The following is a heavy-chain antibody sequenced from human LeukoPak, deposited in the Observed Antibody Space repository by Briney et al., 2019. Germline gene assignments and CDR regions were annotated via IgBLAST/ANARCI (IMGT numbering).Heavy chain of an antibody. CDR1: GFTFSSYG. D-gene: IGHD5-18*01. Sequence: GGSLRLSCAASGFTFSSYGMHWVRQAPGKGLDWVAVISNDGSKKHYADSVKGRFTISRDNSKNTLSLQVSSLRAEDTAVYYCAKDRYSYAFEYSDSWGQGTLVTVSS. CDR3: AKDRYSYAFEYSDS. V-gene: IGHV3-30*18. J-gene: IGHJ4*02. CDR2: ISNDGSKK.